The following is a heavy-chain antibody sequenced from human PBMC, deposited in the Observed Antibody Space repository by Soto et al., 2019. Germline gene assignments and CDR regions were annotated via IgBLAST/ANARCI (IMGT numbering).Heavy chain of an antibody. CDR2: IYYSGST. Sequence: SQTLCLTCTVSGGSISSYYWSWIRQPPGKGLEWIGYIYYSGSTNYNPSLKSRVTISADTSKNQFSLKLSSVTAADTAVYYCARGDDYNWFDPWGQGTLVTVSS. CDR3: ARGDDYNWFDP. D-gene: IGHD3-16*01. J-gene: IGHJ5*02. V-gene: IGHV4-59*01. CDR1: GGSISSYY.